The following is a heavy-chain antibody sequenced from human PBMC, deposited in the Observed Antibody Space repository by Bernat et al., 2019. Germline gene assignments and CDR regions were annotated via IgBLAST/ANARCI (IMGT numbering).Heavy chain of an antibody. CDR3: ARSGVVTYYYYYMDV. Sequence: VQLVESGGGLVKPGGSLRLSCAASGFTFSSYSMHWVRQAPGKGLEWVAVIWYDGSNKYYADSVKGRFTISRDNSKNTLYLQMNSLRAEDTAVYYCARSGVVTYYYYYMDVWGKGTTVTVSS. J-gene: IGHJ6*03. CDR2: IWYDGSNK. V-gene: IGHV3-33*08. D-gene: IGHD3-3*01. CDR1: GFTFSSYS.